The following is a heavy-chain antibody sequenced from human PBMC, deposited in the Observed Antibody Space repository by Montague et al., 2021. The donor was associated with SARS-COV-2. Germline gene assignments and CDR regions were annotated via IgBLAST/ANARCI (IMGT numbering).Heavy chain of an antibody. CDR3: AREGGWLSRGSYYFDY. CDR2: IYYSGST. V-gene: IGHV4-39*07. D-gene: IGHD3-22*01. Sequence: SETLSLTCTVSGGSISSSSYYWGWIRQPPGKGLEWIGSIYYSGSTYYNPSLNSRVTISVDTSKNQFSLKLSSVTAADTAVYYCAREGGWLSRGSYYFDYWGQGTLVTVSS. J-gene: IGHJ4*02. CDR1: GGSISSSSYY.